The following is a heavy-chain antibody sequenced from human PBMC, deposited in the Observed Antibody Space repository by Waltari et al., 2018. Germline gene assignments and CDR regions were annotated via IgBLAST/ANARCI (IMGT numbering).Heavy chain of an antibody. Sequence: QVQLQESGPGLVKPSETLSLTCTVSGGSISSYYWSWIRQPPGKGLEWIGYIYYSGSTNYNPSLKSRVTISVDTSKNQFSLKLSSVTAADTAEYYCARVDIRFLEWLYFDYWGQGTLVTVSS. CDR1: GGSISSYY. D-gene: IGHD3-3*01. V-gene: IGHV4-59*01. CDR3: ARVDIRFLEWLYFDY. CDR2: IYYSGST. J-gene: IGHJ4*02.